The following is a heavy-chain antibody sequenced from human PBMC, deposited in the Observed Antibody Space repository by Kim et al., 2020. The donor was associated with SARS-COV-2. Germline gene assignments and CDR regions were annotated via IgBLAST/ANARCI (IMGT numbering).Heavy chain of an antibody. V-gene: IGHV3-30*18. J-gene: IGHJ6*02. Sequence: GGSLRLSCAASGFTFSSYGMHWVRQAPGKGLEWVAYISYDGSNKYYADSVKGRFTISRDNSKNTLYLQMNSLRAEDTAVYYCAKERLRYFDWLSNPDGMDVWGQGTTVTVSS. CDR3: AKERLRYFDWLSNPDGMDV. CDR1: GFTFSSYG. D-gene: IGHD3-9*01. CDR2: ISYDGSNK.